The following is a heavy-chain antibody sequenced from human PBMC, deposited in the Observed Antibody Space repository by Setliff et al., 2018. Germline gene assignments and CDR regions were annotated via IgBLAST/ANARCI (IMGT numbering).Heavy chain of an antibody. CDR3: GRAIDPSWGPAFDI. CDR1: GCIFTKYD. V-gene: IGHV1-8*01. Sequence: ASVKVSCKTSGCIFTKYDINWVRQAPGQGLEWMGWMNPNSGNTGYAQKFQGRVTMTSDNSIATAYVELSGLTYDDTAIYFCGRAIDPSWGPAFDIWGQGTLVTVSS. D-gene: IGHD3-16*01. CDR2: MNPNSGNT. J-gene: IGHJ3*02.